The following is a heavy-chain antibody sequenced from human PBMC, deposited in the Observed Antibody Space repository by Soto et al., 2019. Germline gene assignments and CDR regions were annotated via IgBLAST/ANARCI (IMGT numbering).Heavy chain of an antibody. CDR1: GYSFTSYW. J-gene: IGHJ6*02. Sequence: GESLKISCKGSGYSFTSYWISWVRQMPGKGLEWMGRIDPSDSYTNYSPSFQGHVTISADKSISTAYLQWSSLKASDTAMYYCARDIRDYYYYYGMDVWGQGTTVTVSS. D-gene: IGHD5-12*01. CDR3: ARDIRDYYYYYGMDV. V-gene: IGHV5-10-1*01. CDR2: IDPSDSYT.